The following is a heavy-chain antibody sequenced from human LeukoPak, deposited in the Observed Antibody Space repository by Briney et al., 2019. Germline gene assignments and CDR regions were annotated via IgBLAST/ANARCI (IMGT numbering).Heavy chain of an antibody. V-gene: IGHV5-51*01. CDR1: GYSFTNYW. D-gene: IGHD4-17*01. J-gene: IGHJ4*02. Sequence: GESLKISCKTSGYSFTNYWLGWVRQMPGKGLEWMGIIYPGDSDARYGPSFQGQVTFSVDKSISTAYLQWSSLQASDTAMYYCARPNDYGYYFDYWGQGTLVTVSS. CDR3: ARPNDYGYYFDY. CDR2: IYPGDSDA.